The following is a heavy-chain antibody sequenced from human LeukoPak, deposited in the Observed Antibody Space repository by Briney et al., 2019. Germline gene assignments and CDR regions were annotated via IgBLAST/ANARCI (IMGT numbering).Heavy chain of an antibody. Sequence: GGSLRLSCAASGFTFSSYAMHWVRRAPGKGLEWVAVISYDGSNKYYADSVKGRFTISRDNSKNTLYLQMNSLRAEDTAVYYCARDGGSYYMYFQHWGQGTLVTVSS. CDR2: ISYDGSNK. J-gene: IGHJ1*01. CDR3: ARDGGSYYMYFQH. CDR1: GFTFSSYA. D-gene: IGHD1-26*01. V-gene: IGHV3-30*04.